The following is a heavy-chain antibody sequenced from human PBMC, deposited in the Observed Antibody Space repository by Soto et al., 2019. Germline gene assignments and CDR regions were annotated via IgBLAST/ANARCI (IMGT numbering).Heavy chain of an antibody. Sequence: GESLKISCKGSGYNFIYWIAWVRQMPGRGLEWMGVIHPGDSDTRYSQSFQGQVTISADTSISTAYLQWSSLKASDTAIYYCARQDGSALFFFDFWGLGTLVTVSS. CDR3: ARQDGSALFFFDF. V-gene: IGHV5-51*01. J-gene: IGHJ4*02. CDR2: IHPGDSDT. CDR1: GYNFIYW. D-gene: IGHD6-19*01.